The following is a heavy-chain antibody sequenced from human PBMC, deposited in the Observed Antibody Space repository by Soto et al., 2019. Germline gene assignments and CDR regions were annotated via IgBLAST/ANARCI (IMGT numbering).Heavy chain of an antibody. J-gene: IGHJ6*02. V-gene: IGHV1-69*13. CDR2: IIPIFGTA. Sequence: GASVKVSCKASGGTFSSYAISWVRQAPGQGLEWMGGIIPIFGTANYAQKFQGRVTITADESTSTAYMELSSLRSEDTAVYYCAVRIAAAGHYYHYYGMDVWGQGTTVTVSS. CDR1: GGTFSSYA. D-gene: IGHD6-13*01. CDR3: AVRIAAAGHYYHYYGMDV.